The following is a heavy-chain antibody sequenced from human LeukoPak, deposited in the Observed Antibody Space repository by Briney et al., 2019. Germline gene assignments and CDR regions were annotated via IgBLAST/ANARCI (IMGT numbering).Heavy chain of an antibody. CDR1: GGSISSYY. J-gene: IGHJ5*02. CDR2: VYISGCT. V-gene: IGHV4-4*07. CDR3: PRDTGGSYVCCDP. Sequence: PSETLSLTCSVSGGSISSYYWSWFRQPAGKKLEWIGCVYISGCTNYTPSLNSRFTISVDRSKHQLSLNLSAVCARDRAVYYCPRDTGGSYVCCDPWGQGTLDTVP. D-gene: IGHD1-26*01.